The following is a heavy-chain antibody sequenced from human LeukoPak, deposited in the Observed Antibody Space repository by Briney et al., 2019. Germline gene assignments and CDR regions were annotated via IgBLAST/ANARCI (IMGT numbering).Heavy chain of an antibody. CDR2: IWFDGSDK. V-gene: IGHV3-33*01. J-gene: IGHJ4*02. Sequence: GGSLRHSCAAPGFTFSSYGMHWVRQAPGKGLEWVAVIWFDGSDKYYADSVKGRFTISRDNSKNTLYLQMNSLRAEDTAVYYCARDGYSGYDFYFDYWGQGSLVTVSS. CDR3: ARDGYSGYDFYFDY. CDR1: GFTFSSYG. D-gene: IGHD5-12*01.